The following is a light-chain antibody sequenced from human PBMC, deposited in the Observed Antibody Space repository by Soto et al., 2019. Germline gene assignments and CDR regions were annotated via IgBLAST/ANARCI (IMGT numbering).Light chain of an antibody. V-gene: IGKV3-20*01. CDR3: QQYPSSPLV. J-gene: IGKJ1*01. Sequence: EIVLTQSPGTLSLSPGERATLSCRASESVYSNYVAWFQQKPGQAPRLLIYGASNRAAGIPDRFSGSASGTYFTLTISRLEPEDFALYYCQQYPSSPLVFGQGTRVEIK. CDR2: GAS. CDR1: ESVYSNY.